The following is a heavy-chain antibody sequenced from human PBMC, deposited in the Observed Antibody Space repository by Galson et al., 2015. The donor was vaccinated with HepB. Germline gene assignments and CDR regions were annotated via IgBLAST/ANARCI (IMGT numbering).Heavy chain of an antibody. CDR2: ISSNTIYT. Sequence: SLRLSCAASGFTFSDYYMTWIRQAPGKGLEWLAYISSNTIYTNYADSVKGRFTISRDNIKNSMYLQMNSLRAEDTAVYYCVRVADSDYGDHSHFDSWGQGALVTVSS. J-gene: IGHJ4*02. CDR1: GFTFSDYY. D-gene: IGHD4-17*01. CDR3: VRVADSDYGDHSHFDS. V-gene: IGHV3-11*06.